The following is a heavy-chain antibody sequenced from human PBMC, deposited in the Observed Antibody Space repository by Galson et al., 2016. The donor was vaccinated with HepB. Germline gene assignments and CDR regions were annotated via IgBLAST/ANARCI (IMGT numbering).Heavy chain of an antibody. D-gene: IGHD3-10*01. Sequence: SVKVSCKASGFTFTSYRMHWVRQAPGQGFEWMGIIILGGGATTYAEKFKGRFVMSSDTSTSTVYMELSSLTSEDTAVYYCARDGYYGSGTYYIGMDVWGQGTTVTVS. V-gene: IGHV1-46*01. J-gene: IGHJ6*02. CDR2: IILGGGAT. CDR3: ARDGYYGSGTYYIGMDV. CDR1: GFTFTSYR.